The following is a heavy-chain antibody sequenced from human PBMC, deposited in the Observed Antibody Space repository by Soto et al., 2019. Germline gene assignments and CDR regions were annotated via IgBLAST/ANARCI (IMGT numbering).Heavy chain of an antibody. V-gene: IGHV1-46*01. CDR3: ARDGDFWSGYSGWFDP. D-gene: IGHD3-3*01. Sequence: GASVKVSCKASGYTFTNYYIHWVRQAPGQGLEWMAIINPSGGSTNYAQKFQGRVTMTADTSTSTAYMELRSLRSDDTAVYYCARDGDFWSGYSGWFDPWGQGTLGTVSS. CDR2: INPSGGST. CDR1: GYTFTNYY. J-gene: IGHJ5*02.